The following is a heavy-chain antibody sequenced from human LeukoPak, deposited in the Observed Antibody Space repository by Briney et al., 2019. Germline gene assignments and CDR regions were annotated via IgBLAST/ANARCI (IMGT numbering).Heavy chain of an antibody. V-gene: IGHV1-69*06. Sequence: ASVKVSCKASGGTFSSYDISWVRQAPGQGLEWMGEIIPICGTANYAQKFQGRVKITADKSTSTAYMELSSLRSEDTAVYYCAGGGITMVRGAPYNWFDPWGQGTLVTVSS. CDR1: GGTFSSYD. CDR3: AGGGITMVRGAPYNWFDP. D-gene: IGHD3-10*01. CDR2: IIPICGTA. J-gene: IGHJ5*02.